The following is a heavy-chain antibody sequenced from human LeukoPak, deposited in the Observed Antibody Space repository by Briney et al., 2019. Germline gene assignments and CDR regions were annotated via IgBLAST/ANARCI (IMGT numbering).Heavy chain of an antibody. CDR1: GSISSYY. D-gene: IGHD2-2*01. Sequence: SETLSLTCTVSGSISSYYWSWIRQPPGKGLEWIGYIYTSGTTNYNPSLRSRVTISVDTSKNQFSLDLSSVTAADSAVYYCARQKCTSASCLTKNAFDVWGQGTMVTVSS. J-gene: IGHJ3*01. V-gene: IGHV4-4*09. CDR3: ARQKCTSASCLTKNAFDV. CDR2: IYTSGTT.